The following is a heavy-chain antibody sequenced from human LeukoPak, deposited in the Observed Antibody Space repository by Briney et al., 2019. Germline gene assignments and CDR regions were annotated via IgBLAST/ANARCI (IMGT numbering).Heavy chain of an antibody. D-gene: IGHD6-13*01. V-gene: IGHV4-59*01. CDR1: GGSISSYY. J-gene: IGHJ6*03. CDR2: IYYSGST. Sequence: SETLSLTCTVSGGSISSYYWSWIRQPPGKGLEWIGYIYYSGSTNYNPSLKSRVTISVDTSKNQFSLKLSSVTAADTAVYYCAKVVIAAAGTNYYYYMDVWGKGTTVTISS. CDR3: AKVVIAAAGTNYYYYMDV.